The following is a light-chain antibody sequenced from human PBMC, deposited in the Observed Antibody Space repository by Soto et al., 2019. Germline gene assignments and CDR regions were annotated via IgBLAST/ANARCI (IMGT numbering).Light chain of an antibody. V-gene: IGKV3-20*01. CDR1: QSVSSN. CDR2: DAS. Sequence: IVMTQSPATLSVSPGERASPSCRASQSVSSNLAWYQQKPGQAPRLLIYDASNRATGIPARFSGSGSGTDFTLTISRLEPEDFAVYYCQQYGSSGTFGQGTKV. CDR3: QQYGSSGT. J-gene: IGKJ1*01.